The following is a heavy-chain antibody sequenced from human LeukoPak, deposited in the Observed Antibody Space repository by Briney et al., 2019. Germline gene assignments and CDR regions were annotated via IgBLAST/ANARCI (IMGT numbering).Heavy chain of an antibody. D-gene: IGHD6-13*01. Sequence: PSETLSLTCAVYGGSLSGYYWSWIRQPPGKGLEWIGEINHSGSTNYNPSLKSRVTISVDTSKNQFSLKLSSVTGADTAVYYCARGQTGIAAAGTGFVFTYFDYWGQGTLVTVSS. CDR3: ARGQTGIAAAGTGFVFTYFDY. CDR1: GGSLSGYY. CDR2: INHSGST. J-gene: IGHJ4*02. V-gene: IGHV4-34*01.